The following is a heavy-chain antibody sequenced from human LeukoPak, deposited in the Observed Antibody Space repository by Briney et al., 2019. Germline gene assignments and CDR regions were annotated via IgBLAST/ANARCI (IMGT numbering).Heavy chain of an antibody. V-gene: IGHV3-53*01. D-gene: IGHD6-19*01. J-gene: IGHJ4*02. Sequence: PGGSLRLSCAASGFSVSNKYMSWVRQAPGKGLDWVSVIYTGGDTYYADSVGGRFTISRDNSKNTVNLQMNSLRAEDTALYYCAGGQMFTSGGFDDWGQGTLVTVSS. CDR3: AGGQMFTSGGFDD. CDR2: IYTGGDT. CDR1: GFSVSNKY.